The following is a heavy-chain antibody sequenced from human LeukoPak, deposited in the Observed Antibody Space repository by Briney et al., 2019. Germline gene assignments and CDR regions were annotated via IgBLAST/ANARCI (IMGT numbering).Heavy chain of an antibody. CDR2: IIPIFGTA. Sequence: SVKVSCKASGGTFSSYAISWVRQAPGQGLEWMGGIIPIFGTANYAQKFQGRVTMTEDTSTDTAYMELSSLRSEDTAVYYCARKFPTRAFDIWGQGTMVTVSS. D-gene: IGHD2-21*01. CDR1: GGTFSSYA. CDR3: ARKFPTRAFDI. J-gene: IGHJ3*02. V-gene: IGHV1-69*06.